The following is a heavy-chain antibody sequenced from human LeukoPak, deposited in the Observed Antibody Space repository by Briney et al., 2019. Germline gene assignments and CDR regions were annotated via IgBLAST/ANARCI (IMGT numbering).Heavy chain of an antibody. J-gene: IGHJ5*02. CDR1: GYTFTSYG. CDR2: ISAYNGNT. Sequence: ASVKVSCKASGYTFTSYGISWVRQAPGQGLEWMGWISAYNGNTNYAQKLQGRVTMTTDTSTSTAYMELRSLRSDDTAVYYCARVHVPYSSGWYPWFDPWGQGTLVTVSS. CDR3: ARVHVPYSSGWYPWFDP. V-gene: IGHV1-18*01. D-gene: IGHD6-19*01.